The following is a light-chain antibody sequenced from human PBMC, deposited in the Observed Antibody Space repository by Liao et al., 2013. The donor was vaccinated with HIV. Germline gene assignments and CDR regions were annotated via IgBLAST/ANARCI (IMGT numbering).Light chain of an antibody. J-gene: IGLJ3*02. V-gene: IGLV3-21*01. CDR2: FDS. CDR3: YSAADNNLM. Sequence: SYELTQPPSVSVAPGKTAMITCGGDNIGSNSVHWYQQKPGQAPLLVIYFDSDRPSGIPERFSGSSSGTTVTLTISGAQVEDEADYYCYSAADNNLMFGGGTKLTVL. CDR1: NIGSNS.